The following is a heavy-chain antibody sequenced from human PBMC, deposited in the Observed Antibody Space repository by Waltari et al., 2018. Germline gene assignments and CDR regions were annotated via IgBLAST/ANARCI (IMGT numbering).Heavy chain of an antibody. CDR3: ANPYYYDSSGLGDY. Sequence: EVQLVESGGGLVQPGGSLRLSCAASGFTFSSYAMSLVRQAPGKGLEWVSAISGSGGSTYYADSVKGRFTISRDNSKNTLYLQMNSLRAEDTAVYYCANPYYYDSSGLGDYWGQGTLVTVSS. V-gene: IGHV3-23*04. CDR2: ISGSGGST. CDR1: GFTFSSYA. D-gene: IGHD3-22*01. J-gene: IGHJ4*02.